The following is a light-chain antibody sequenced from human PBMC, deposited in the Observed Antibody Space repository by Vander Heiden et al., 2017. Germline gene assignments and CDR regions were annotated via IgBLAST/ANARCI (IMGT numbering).Light chain of an antibody. J-gene: IGKJ3*01. CDR1: QGVSSTY. Sequence: EIVLTQSPGTLSLSPGERATLPCRASQGVSSTYLAWYQQKPGQAPRLLMYAASSRATGIPDRFSGSGSGTDFTLTISRLEPEDFAVYYCQQYGSSPRVTFGPGTKVDIK. CDR3: QQYGSSPRVT. V-gene: IGKV3-20*01. CDR2: AAS.